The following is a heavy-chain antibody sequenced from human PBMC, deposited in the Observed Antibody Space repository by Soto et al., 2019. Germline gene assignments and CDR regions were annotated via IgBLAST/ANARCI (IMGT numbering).Heavy chain of an antibody. CDR1: GGTFNNYA. J-gene: IGHJ6*02. CDR3: ARGLLTGNYGMDV. CDR2: IIPMFETV. D-gene: IGHD2-15*01. Sequence: QEQLLQSGAEVREPGSSVKVSCKASGGTFNNYAVSWVRQAPGQGLEWMGGIIPMFETVNYAQRFQGRLTIAADESTSTAYMELTSLTSADSAIYFCARGLLTGNYGMDVWGQGTTVTVSS. V-gene: IGHV1-69*01.